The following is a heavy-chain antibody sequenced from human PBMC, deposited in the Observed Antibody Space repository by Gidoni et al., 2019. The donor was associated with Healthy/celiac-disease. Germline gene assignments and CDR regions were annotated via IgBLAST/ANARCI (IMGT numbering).Heavy chain of an antibody. CDR3: ARDQWELLPLFDF. D-gene: IGHD1-26*01. Sequence: EVQLVESGGGLVRPGGSLRLSCPASGSTFSSYSMNWVRQAPGKGLEWVSFISSSSSYIYYADSVKGRFTISRDNAKNSLYLQMNSLRAEDTAVYYCARDQWELLPLFDFWGQGTLVTVSS. J-gene: IGHJ4*02. V-gene: IGHV3-21*01. CDR2: ISSSSSYI. CDR1: GSTFSSYS.